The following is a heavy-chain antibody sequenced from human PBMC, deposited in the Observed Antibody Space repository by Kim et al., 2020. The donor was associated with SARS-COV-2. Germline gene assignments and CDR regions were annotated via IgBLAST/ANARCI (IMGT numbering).Heavy chain of an antibody. CDR3: ARAAYDYGDYLFRDWFDP. V-gene: IGHV4-38-2*02. J-gene: IGHJ5*02. Sequence: SETLSLTCTVSGYSISSGYYWGWIRQPPGKGLEWIGSIYHSGSTYYNPSLKSRVTISVDTSKNQFSLKLSSVTAADTAVYYCARAAYDYGDYLFRDWFDPWGQGTLVTVSS. CDR2: IYHSGST. D-gene: IGHD4-17*01. CDR1: GYSISSGYY.